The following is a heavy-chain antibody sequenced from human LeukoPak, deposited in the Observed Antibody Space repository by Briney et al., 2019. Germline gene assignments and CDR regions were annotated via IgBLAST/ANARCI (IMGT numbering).Heavy chain of an antibody. J-gene: IGHJ4*02. D-gene: IGHD3-16*02. CDR2: ISAYNGNT. CDR1: GYTFTSYG. V-gene: IGHV1-18*01. Sequence: ASVKVSCKASGYTFTSYGISWVRQAPGQGLEWTGWISAYNGNTNYAQKFQGRVTITADESTSTAYMELSSLRSEDTAVYYCARSVMITFGGVIVPPFDYWGQGTLVTVSS. CDR3: ARSVMITFGGVIVPPFDY.